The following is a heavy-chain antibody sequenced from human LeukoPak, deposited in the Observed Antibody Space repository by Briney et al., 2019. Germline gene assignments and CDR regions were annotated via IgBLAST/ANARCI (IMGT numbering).Heavy chain of an antibody. Sequence: TGGSLRLSCAASGFTFSSYEMNWVRQAPGKGLEWISGISGSGANTYYADSVKGRFTISRDNSKNTLYLQMNSLRAEDTAVYYCAGYCSTTTCYSSPNWFDPWGQGTLVTVSS. V-gene: IGHV3-23*01. CDR2: ISGSGANT. CDR1: GFTFSSYE. CDR3: AGYCSTTTCYSSPNWFDP. D-gene: IGHD2-2*01. J-gene: IGHJ5*02.